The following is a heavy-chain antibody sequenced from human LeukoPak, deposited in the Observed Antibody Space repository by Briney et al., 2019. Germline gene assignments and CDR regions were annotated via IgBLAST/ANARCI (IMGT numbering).Heavy chain of an antibody. CDR1: GGSISSGGYY. CDR2: IYYSGST. CDR3: ARVGYYDSSGYWLGFDY. Sequence: SETLSLTCTVSGGSISSGGYYWSWIRQHPGEGLEWIGYIYYSGSTYYNPSLKSRITISVDTSKNQFSLKLSSVTAADTAVYYCARVGYYDSSGYWLGFDYWGQGTLVTVSS. J-gene: IGHJ4*02. D-gene: IGHD3-22*01. V-gene: IGHV4-31*03.